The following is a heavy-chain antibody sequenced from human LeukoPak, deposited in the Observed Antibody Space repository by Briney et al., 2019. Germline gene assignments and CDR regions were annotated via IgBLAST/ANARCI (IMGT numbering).Heavy chain of an antibody. Sequence: HPGGSLRLSCAASGFTFNTFNMNWVRQAPGKGLEWVTLISFDGSNKYYADSVKGRFTISRDNSKDRLYLQMNGLRPDDTAVYYCARGIYYDILTGPPDYWGQGTLVTVSS. CDR3: ARGIYYDILTGPPDY. D-gene: IGHD3-9*01. V-gene: IGHV3-30*13. CDR1: GFTFNTFN. J-gene: IGHJ4*02. CDR2: ISFDGSNK.